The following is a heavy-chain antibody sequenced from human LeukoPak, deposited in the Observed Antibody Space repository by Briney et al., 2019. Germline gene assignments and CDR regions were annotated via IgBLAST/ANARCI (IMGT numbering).Heavy chain of an antibody. CDR2: IFYSGST. Sequence: PSETLSLTCTVSGGSIDSSPYSWVWLRHSPGRGLEWIGNIFYSGSTNYKPSLKSRVTISADTSKNHFPLTLTSVTAADTAVYYCARLKIVIDAFDIWGQGTMVSVSS. CDR3: ARLKIVIDAFDI. V-gene: IGHV4-39*01. J-gene: IGHJ3*02. D-gene: IGHD2/OR15-2a*01. CDR1: GGSIDSSPYS.